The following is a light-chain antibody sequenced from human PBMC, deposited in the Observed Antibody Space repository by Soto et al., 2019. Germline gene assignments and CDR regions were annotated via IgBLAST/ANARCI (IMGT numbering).Light chain of an antibody. CDR2: GAT. V-gene: IGKV3-15*01. Sequence: EIVLTQSPGTLSLSPGVRATFSSKAIQGVGSNYSACYQQKPGQAPRLLIFGATTRSTGMPARFSGSGSGTQFPLTISSLQSEDFAVYYCLQYNDWPRCTFGQGTQLQIK. CDR1: QGVGSN. J-gene: IGKJ2*02. CDR3: LQYNDWPRCT.